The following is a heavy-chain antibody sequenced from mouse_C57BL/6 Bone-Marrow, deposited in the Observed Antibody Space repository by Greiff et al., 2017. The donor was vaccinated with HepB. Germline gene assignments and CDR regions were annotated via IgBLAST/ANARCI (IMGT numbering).Heavy chain of an antibody. CDR2: INPNNGGT. CDR1: GYTFTDYY. D-gene: IGHD2-10*01. Sequence: EVQLQQSGPELVKPGASVKISCKASGYTFTDYYMNWVKQSHGKSLEWIGDINPNNGGTSYNQKFKGKATLTVDKSSSTAYMELRSLTSEDSAVYYCVPLLSDWYFDVWGTGTTVTVSS. J-gene: IGHJ1*03. V-gene: IGHV1-26*01. CDR3: VPLLSDWYFDV.